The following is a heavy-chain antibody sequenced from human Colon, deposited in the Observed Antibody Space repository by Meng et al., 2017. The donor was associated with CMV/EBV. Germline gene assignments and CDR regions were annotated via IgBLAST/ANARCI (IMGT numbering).Heavy chain of an antibody. CDR3: ARGLGHASNNSHDY. V-gene: IGHV4-59*11. CDR1: GESMRSQY. D-gene: IGHD1-1*01. Sequence: GSLRLSCTVSGESMRSQYWSWIRQPPGKGLEWMGHVYYSGSATYSPSLRSRVSISLDMSKNQFSLKLRSVTAADTAMYFCARGLGHASNNSHDYWGQGTLVTVSS. J-gene: IGHJ4*02. CDR2: VYYSGSA.